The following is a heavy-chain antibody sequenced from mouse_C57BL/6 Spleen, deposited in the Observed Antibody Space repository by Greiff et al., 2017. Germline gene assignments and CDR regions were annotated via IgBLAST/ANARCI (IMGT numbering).Heavy chain of an antibody. CDR1: GYTFTSYW. D-gene: IGHD1-1*01. CDR2: IDPSDSYT. V-gene: IGHV1-59*01. CDR3: ARPLYGSRRYYAMDY. J-gene: IGHJ4*01. Sequence: QVQLQQSGAELVRPGTSVKLSCKASGYTFTSYWMHWVKQRPGQGLEWIGVIDPSDSYTNYNQKFKGKATLTVDTSSSTAYMQLSSLTSEDSAVYYCARPLYGSRRYYAMDYWGQGTSVTVSS.